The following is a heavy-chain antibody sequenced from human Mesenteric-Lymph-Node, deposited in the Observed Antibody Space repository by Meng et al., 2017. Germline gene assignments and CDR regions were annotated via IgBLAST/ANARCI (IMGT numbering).Heavy chain of an antibody. CDR1: GCTVSRYD. J-gene: IGHJ4*02. CDR3: AKDGLTVTTHYYFDY. CDR2: LSGSGSTT. V-gene: IGHV3-23*04. Sequence: EVQRVESGGGWVQQGGSLRLACAASGCTVSRYDMSWVRQAPGKGLEWVSSLSGSGSTTYYADSVKGRFTISRDTSKNTLYLQMNSLRAEDTAVYYCAKDGLTVTTHYYFDYWGQGTLVTVSS. D-gene: IGHD4-17*01.